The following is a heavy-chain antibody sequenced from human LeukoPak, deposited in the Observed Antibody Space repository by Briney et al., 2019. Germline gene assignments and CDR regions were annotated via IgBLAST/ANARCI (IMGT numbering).Heavy chain of an antibody. D-gene: IGHD2-2*01. V-gene: IGHV4-31*03. CDR3: KRDKRLVVPAAMTYSYGMDV. Sequence: SDTLALTGTVSGGAISSGGYYWSWIRQHPGKGLEWIGYIYYSGGTYYNPSLKSRGTISVDTSEKQFARKLSAVTSADMSVYDCKRDKRLVVPAAMTYSYGMDVWGQVTTVTVSS. J-gene: IGHJ6*02. CDR2: IYYSGGT. CDR1: GGAISSGGYY.